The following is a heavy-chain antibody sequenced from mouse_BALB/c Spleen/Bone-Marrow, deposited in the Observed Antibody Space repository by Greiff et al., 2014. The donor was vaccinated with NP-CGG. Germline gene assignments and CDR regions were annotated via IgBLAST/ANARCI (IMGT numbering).Heavy chain of an antibody. D-gene: IGHD2-3*01. CDR2: IYPGNVNT. J-gene: IGHJ1*01. Sequence: QVQLQQPGPELVKPGASVRISCKASGYTFTSYYIHWVKQRPGQGLEWIGWIYPGNVNTKYNEKFKGKPTLTADKSSSTAYMQLSSLTSEDSAVYFCASYDGSYFDVWGAGTTVTVSS. CDR1: GYTFTSYY. V-gene: IGHV1S56*01. CDR3: ASYDGSYFDV.